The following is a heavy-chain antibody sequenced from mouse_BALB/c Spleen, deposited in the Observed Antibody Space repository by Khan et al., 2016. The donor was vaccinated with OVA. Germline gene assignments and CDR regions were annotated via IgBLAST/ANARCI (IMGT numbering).Heavy chain of an antibody. J-gene: IGHJ4*01. CDR2: IWSDGRT. Sequence: VQLKQSGPDLVAPSQSLSITCTVSGFSLTSYAIHWVRQPPGKGLEWLVVIWSDGRTTYNSALKSRLSISKDNSKSQVFLKIDSLQTDDTTMYYCARHQLPLSMDSGGQGTSVTVSS. V-gene: IGHV2-6-2*01. CDR1: GFSLTSYA. CDR3: ARHQLPLSMDS.